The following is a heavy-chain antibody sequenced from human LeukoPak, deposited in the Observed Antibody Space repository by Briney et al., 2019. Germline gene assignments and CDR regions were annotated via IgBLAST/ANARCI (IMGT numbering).Heavy chain of an antibody. CDR3: ARVREGAIYSDY. CDR1: GFTFDDYG. V-gene: IGHV3-20*04. CDR2: INWNGGST. J-gene: IGHJ4*02. Sequence: GGSLRLSCAASGFTFDDYGMSWVRQAPGKGLEWVSGINWNGGSTGYADSVKGRFTISRDNAKNSLYLQMSSLRAEDTALYYCARVREGAIYSDYWGQGTLVTVSS. D-gene: IGHD1-26*01.